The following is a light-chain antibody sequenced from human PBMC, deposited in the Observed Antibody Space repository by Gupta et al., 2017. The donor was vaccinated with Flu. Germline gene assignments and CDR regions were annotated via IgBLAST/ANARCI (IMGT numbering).Light chain of an antibody. J-gene: IGLJ1*01. CDR2: EVS. CDR3: SSYTSSSIPYV. Sequence: TISSTGTSSDVGGYNYVSWYQQHPGKAPKLMIYEVSTRPSGVSHRFSGSKYGNTAFLTISGLQAEDEADYYCSSYTSSSIPYVFGTGTKVTVL. V-gene: IGLV2-14*01. CDR1: SSDVGGYNY.